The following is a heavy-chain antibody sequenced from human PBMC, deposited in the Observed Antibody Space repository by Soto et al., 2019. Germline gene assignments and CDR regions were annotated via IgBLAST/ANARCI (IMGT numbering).Heavy chain of an antibody. CDR2: ISGSGGST. CDR3: ANTPPYSSGWYGSRNYGMDV. CDR1: GFTFSSYA. J-gene: IGHJ6*02. D-gene: IGHD6-19*01. V-gene: IGHV3-23*01. Sequence: GGSLRFSCAASGFTFSSYAMSWVRQAPGKGLEWVSAISGSGGSTYYADSVKGRFTISRDNSKNTLYLKMNSLRAEDTAVYYCANTPPYSSGWYGSRNYGMDVWGQGTTVTVSS.